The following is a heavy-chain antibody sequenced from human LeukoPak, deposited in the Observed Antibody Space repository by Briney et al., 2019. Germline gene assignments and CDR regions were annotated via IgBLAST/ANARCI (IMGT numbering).Heavy chain of an antibody. CDR3: ARDDGPSMTRTSTWYLH. CDR2: INHSGST. D-gene: IGHD6-13*01. V-gene: IGHV4-34*01. CDR1: GGSFSAHY. J-gene: IGHJ4*02. Sequence: SETLSLTCVVSGGSFSAHYWSWIRQPPGMGLEWIGEINHSGSTNYNPSLKSRVTMSVDTSKNQFSLKLSSVTAADTAVYFCARDDGPSMTRTSTWYLHWGQGTLVTVSS.